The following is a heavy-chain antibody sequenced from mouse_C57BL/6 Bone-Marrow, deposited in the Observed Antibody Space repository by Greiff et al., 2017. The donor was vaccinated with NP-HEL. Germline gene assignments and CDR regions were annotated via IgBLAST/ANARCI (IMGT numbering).Heavy chain of an antibody. Sequence: QVQLQQPGAELVMPGASVKLSCKASGYTFTSYWMHWVKQRPGQGLEWIGEIDPSDSYTNYNQKFKGKSTLTVDKSSCTAYMQLSSLTSEDSAVYYCARSAYYDYYAMDYWGQGTSVTVSS. CDR2: IDPSDSYT. CDR1: GYTFTSYW. D-gene: IGHD2-10*01. CDR3: ARSAYYDYYAMDY. J-gene: IGHJ4*01. V-gene: IGHV1-69*01.